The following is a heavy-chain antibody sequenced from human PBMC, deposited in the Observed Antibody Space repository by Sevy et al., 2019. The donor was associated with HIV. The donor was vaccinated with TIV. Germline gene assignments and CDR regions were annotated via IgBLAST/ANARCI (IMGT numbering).Heavy chain of an antibody. CDR3: AAGLRIWYFNL. CDR2: INTGNGDT. V-gene: IGHV1-3*04. Sequence: VSVKVSCKASGYTFTRYGIHWVRQAPGQRLEWMGWINTGNGDTEYSQNFQGRVTLTSDISASTAYMDLSSLRSEDTAVYYCAAGLRIWYFNLWGRGTLVTVSS. CDR1: GYTFTRYG. J-gene: IGHJ2*01. D-gene: IGHD5-12*01.